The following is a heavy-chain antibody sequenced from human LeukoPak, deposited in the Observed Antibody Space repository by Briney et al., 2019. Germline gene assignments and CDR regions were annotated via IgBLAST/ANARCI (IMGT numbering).Heavy chain of an antibody. D-gene: IGHD4-11*01. Sequence: PSETLSLTCTVSGGSISSSSYYWGWIRQPPGKGLEWIGSIYYSGSTYYNPSLKSRVTISVDTSKSHFSLKLSSVTAAVTAVYYCTSGNDYSNYYFDYWGPGTLVTVSS. CDR2: IYYSGST. CDR1: GGSISSSSYY. CDR3: TSGNDYSNYYFDY. V-gene: IGHV4-39*07. J-gene: IGHJ4*02.